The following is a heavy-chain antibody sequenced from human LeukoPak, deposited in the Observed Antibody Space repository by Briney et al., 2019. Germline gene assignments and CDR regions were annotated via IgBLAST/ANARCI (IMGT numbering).Heavy chain of an antibody. D-gene: IGHD3-10*01. CDR2: ISYDGSNK. CDR3: ASVGKYYYGSGSYEADY. Sequence: GGSLRLSCAASGFTFSSYGMHWVRQAPGKGLERVPVISYDGSNKYYADSVKGRFTISRDNSKNTLYLQMNSLRAEDTAVYYCASVGKYYYGSGSYEADYWGQGTLVTVSS. CDR1: GFTFSSYG. J-gene: IGHJ4*02. V-gene: IGHV3-30*03.